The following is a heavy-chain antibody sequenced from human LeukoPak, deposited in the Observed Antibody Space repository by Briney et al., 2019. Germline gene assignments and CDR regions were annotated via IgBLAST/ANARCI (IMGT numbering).Heavy chain of an antibody. Sequence: SETLSLTCAVYGGSFSGYYWSWIRQPPGKGLEWIGEINHSGSTNYNPSLKSRVTISVDTSKNQFSLKLSSVTAADTAVYYCASGIAAAGKGFGYWGQGTLVTVSS. V-gene: IGHV4-34*01. CDR3: ASGIAAAGKGFGY. CDR1: GGSFSGYY. J-gene: IGHJ4*02. CDR2: INHSGST. D-gene: IGHD6-13*01.